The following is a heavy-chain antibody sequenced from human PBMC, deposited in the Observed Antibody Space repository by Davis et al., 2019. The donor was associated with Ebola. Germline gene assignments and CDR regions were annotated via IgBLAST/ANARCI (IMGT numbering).Heavy chain of an antibody. CDR1: GYSFTGYW. D-gene: IGHD6-13*01. J-gene: IGHJ4*02. Sequence: PGGSLRLSCKGSGYSFTGYWIGWVRQMPGKGLEWMGIIYPGDSDITYSPSFQGQVTISADKSLSTAYLQWSSLKASDTAMYYCATARAAAIPYYLDFWGQGTLVTVSS. CDR2: IYPGDSDI. V-gene: IGHV5-51*01. CDR3: ATARAAAIPYYLDF.